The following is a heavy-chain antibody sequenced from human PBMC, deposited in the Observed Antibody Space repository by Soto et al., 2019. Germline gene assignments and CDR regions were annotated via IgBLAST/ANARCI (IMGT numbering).Heavy chain of an antibody. CDR2: INAGNGNT. CDR3: AREEGTAAAGPGGGWFDP. J-gene: IGHJ5*02. V-gene: IGHV1-3*01. CDR1: GYTFTSYA. Sequence: GASVKVSCXASGYTFTSYAMHWVRQAPGQRLEWMGWINAGNGNTKYSQKFQGRVTITRDTSASTAYMELSSLRSEDTAVYYCAREEGTAAAGPGGGWFDPWGQGTLVTVSS. D-gene: IGHD6-13*01.